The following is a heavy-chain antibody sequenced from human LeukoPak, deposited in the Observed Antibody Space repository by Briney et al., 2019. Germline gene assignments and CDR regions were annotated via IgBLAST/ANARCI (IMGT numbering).Heavy chain of an antibody. CDR1: GYTFTGYY. CDR3: ARDRLLWFGELLYPRNWFDP. CDR2: IKPNSGGT. V-gene: IGHV1-2*02. J-gene: IGHJ5*02. Sequence: GASVKVSCKASGYTFTGYYMRWVRQAPGQGLEWMGWIKPNSGGTNYAQKFQGRVTMTRDTSIGTAYMELSRLRSDDTAVYYCARDRLLWFGELLYPRNWFDPWGQGTLVTVSS. D-gene: IGHD3-10*01.